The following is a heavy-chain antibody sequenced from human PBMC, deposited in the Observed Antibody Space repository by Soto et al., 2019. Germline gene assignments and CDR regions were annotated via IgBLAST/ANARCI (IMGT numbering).Heavy chain of an antibody. V-gene: IGHV1-18*01. D-gene: IGHD1-1*01. J-gene: IGHJ5*02. Sequence: GESLKISCKASGYTFTSYGISWVRQAPGQGLEWMGWISAYNGNTNYAQKLQGRVTMTTDTSTSTAYMELRSLRSDDTAVYYCARMELEPVRNWFDPWGQGTLVTVSS. CDR3: ARMELEPVRNWFDP. CDR2: ISAYNGNT. CDR1: GYTFTSYG.